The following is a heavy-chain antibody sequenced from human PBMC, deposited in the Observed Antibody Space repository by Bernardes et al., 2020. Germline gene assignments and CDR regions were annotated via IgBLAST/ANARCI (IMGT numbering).Heavy chain of an antibody. CDR2: IYYSGST. CDR1: GGSISSSSYY. CDR3: ARLDNYYGSGGYWYFDL. V-gene: IGHV4-39*01. D-gene: IGHD3-10*01. J-gene: IGHJ2*01. Sequence: SETLSLTCTASGGSISSSSYYWGCNRQPPGQGLEWIGSIYYSGSTYYNPSLKSRVTISVDTTKNQYSLKLSSVTAADTAVYYCARLDNYYGSGGYWYFDLWGRGTLVTVSS.